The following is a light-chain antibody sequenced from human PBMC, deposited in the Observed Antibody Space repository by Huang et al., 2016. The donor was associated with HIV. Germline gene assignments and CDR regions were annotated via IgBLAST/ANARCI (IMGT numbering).Light chain of an antibody. CDR1: QSVSSSY. CDR3: QQYGSSPLIT. Sequence: ELVLTQSPGTLSLSPGERATPSCRASQSVSSSYLAWYQQKPGQAPRHLIYGASSRATGIPDRFSGSGSGTDFTLTISRLEPEDFAVYYCQQYGSSPLITFGQGTRLEIK. CDR2: GAS. V-gene: IGKV3-20*01. J-gene: IGKJ5*01.